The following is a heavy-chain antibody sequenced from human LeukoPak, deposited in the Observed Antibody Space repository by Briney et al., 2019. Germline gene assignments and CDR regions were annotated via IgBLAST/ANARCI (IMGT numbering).Heavy chain of an antibody. V-gene: IGHV4-34*01. Sequence: SETLSLTCAVHGGSFSGYYWIWIRQPPGKGLEWIGEINHSGSTNYNPSLKSRVTISVDTSKNQFSLKLSSVTAADTAVYYCARGVAVCSGGSCYPRGSEYFQHWGQGTLVTVSS. CDR2: INHSGST. D-gene: IGHD2-15*01. J-gene: IGHJ1*01. CDR3: ARGVAVCSGGSCYPRGSEYFQH. CDR1: GGSFSGYY.